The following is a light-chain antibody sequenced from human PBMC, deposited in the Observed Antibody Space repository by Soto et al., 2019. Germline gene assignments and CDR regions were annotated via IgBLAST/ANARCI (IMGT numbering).Light chain of an antibody. CDR3: QQYKNWLTWT. CDR1: QSVSSSY. J-gene: IGKJ1*01. V-gene: IGKV3-15*01. Sequence: IVLTQSPGTLSLSPGERATVSCRASQSVSSSYLAWYQQKPGQAPRLLIYGASTRATGIPARFSGSGSGTEFTLTISSLQSEDLAVYYCQQYKNWLTWTFGQGTKVDIK. CDR2: GAS.